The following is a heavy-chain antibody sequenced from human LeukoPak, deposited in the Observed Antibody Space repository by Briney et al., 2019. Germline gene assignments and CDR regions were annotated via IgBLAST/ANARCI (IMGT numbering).Heavy chain of an antibody. CDR3: ARFATYYYDSSDNLYIDY. CDR2: INPNSGGT. CDR1: GYTFTGYY. D-gene: IGHD3-22*01. V-gene: IGHV1-2*02. Sequence: ASVKVSCKASGYTFTGYYMHWVRQAPGQGLEWMGWINPNSGGTNYAQKFQGRVTMTRDTSISTAYMELSRLRSDDTAVYYCARFATYYYDSSDNLYIDYWGQGTLVTVSS. J-gene: IGHJ4*02.